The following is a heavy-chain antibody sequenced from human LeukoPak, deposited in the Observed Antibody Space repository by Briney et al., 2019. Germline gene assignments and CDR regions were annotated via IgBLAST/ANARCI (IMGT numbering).Heavy chain of an antibody. J-gene: IGHJ4*02. CDR1: GFTFDDYT. Sequence: GGSLRLSCAASGFTFDDYTMHWVRQAPGKGLEWVSLISWDGGSTYYADSVKGRFTISRDNSKNSLYLQMNSLRTEDTALYYCVKALEGYGDYPGDYWGQGTLVTVSS. CDR3: VKALEGYGDYPGDY. D-gene: IGHD4-17*01. V-gene: IGHV3-43*01. CDR2: ISWDGGST.